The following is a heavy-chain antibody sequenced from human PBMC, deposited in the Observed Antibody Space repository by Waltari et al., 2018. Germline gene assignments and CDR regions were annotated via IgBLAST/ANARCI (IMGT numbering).Heavy chain of an antibody. CDR2: IYSGGST. V-gene: IGHV3-23*03. CDR1: GFTFSSYA. CDR3: AKDRGSGWRSEYFQH. Sequence: EVQLLESGGGLVQPGGSLRLSCAASGFTFSSYAMSWVRQAPGKGLEWVSVIYSGGSTYYAGSVKGRFTISRDNSKNTLYLQMNSLRAEDTAVYYCAKDRGSGWRSEYFQHWGQGTLVTVSS. J-gene: IGHJ1*01. D-gene: IGHD6-19*01.